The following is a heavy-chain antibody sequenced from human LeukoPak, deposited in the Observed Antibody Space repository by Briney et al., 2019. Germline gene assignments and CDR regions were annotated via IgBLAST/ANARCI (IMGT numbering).Heavy chain of an antibody. CDR2: ISSSSSYI. CDR3: AKESSSSRHFDY. Sequence: GGSLRLSCAASGFTFSSYAMSWVRQAPGKGLEWVSSISSSSSYIYYADSVKGRFTISRDNAKNSLYLQMNSLRAEDTAVYYCAKESSSSRHFDYWGQGTLVTVSS. V-gene: IGHV3-21*04. D-gene: IGHD6-6*01. J-gene: IGHJ4*02. CDR1: GFTFSSYA.